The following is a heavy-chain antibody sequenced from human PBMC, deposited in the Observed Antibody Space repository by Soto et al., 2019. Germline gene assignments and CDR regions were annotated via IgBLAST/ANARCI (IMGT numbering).Heavy chain of an antibody. V-gene: IGHV4-39*01. CDR3: ATQQYGSGSYYDFDY. D-gene: IGHD3-10*01. CDR1: GGXISSSSYY. Sequence: SDTLSLTCTVSGGXISSSSYYWAXIRPPPGKGLEWIGNIYYSGSTYYNPSLRSRVTISVDTSKNQFSLKLSSVTAADTAVYYFATQQYGSGSYYDFDYWGQGTLVTVSS. CDR2: IYYSGST. J-gene: IGHJ4*02.